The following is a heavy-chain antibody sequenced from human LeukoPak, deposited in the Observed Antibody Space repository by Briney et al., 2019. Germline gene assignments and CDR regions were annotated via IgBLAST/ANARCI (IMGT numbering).Heavy chain of an antibody. D-gene: IGHD2-2*01. V-gene: IGHV4-31*03. CDR1: GGSISSGGYY. J-gene: IGHJ4*02. CDR2: IYYSGST. Sequence: PSQTLSLTCTVSGGSISSGGYYWSWIRQHPGKGLEWIGYIYYSGSTYYNPSLKSRVTISVDTSKNQFSLKLSSVTAADAAVYYCASGASDRNIVVVPAAMPVPFGFDYWAREPWSPSPQ. CDR3: ASGASDRNIVVVPAAMPVPFGFDY.